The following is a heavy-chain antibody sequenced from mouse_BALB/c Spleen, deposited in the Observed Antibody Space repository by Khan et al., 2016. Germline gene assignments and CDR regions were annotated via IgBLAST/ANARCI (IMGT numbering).Heavy chain of an antibody. Sequence: EVQLQESGPELVKPGASVKMSCKASGYTFTSYVMHWVKQKPGQGLEWIGYINPYNDGTKYNEKFKGKATLTSDKSSSTAYMELSSLTSEDSAVYYCARSGNYGGYFDVWCAGTTVTVAS. CDR1: GYTFTSYV. J-gene: IGHJ1*01. CDR2: INPYNDGT. D-gene: IGHD2-1*01. CDR3: ARSGNYGGYFDV. V-gene: IGHV1S136*01.